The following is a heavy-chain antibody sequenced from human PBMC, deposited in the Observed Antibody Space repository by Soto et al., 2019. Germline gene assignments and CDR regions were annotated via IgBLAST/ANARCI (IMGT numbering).Heavy chain of an antibody. CDR2: ISAYNGNT. CDR3: ATNYYDNSTYYYAFDI. D-gene: IGHD3-22*01. J-gene: IGHJ6*02. V-gene: IGHV1-18*01. CDR1: GYTLTSYG. Sequence: ASVKVSCKASGYTLTSYGISWVRQAPGQGLEWMGWISAYNGNTNYAQKLQGRVTMTTDTSTSTAYMELSSLRSEDTAVYYCATNYYDNSTYYYAFDIWGQGTTLTISS.